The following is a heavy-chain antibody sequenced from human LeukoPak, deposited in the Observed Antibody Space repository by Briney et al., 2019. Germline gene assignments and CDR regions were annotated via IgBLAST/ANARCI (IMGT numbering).Heavy chain of an antibody. CDR3: ARTLGGGYSSGWFDY. D-gene: IGHD6-19*01. CDR1: GYTFTSYY. Sequence: ASVKVSCKASGYTFTSYYMHWVRQAPGQGLEWMGIINPSGGSTSYAQKFQGRVTMTRGTSTSTVYMELSSLRSEDTAVYYCARTLGGGYSSGWFDYWGQGTLVTVSS. V-gene: IGHV1-46*01. CDR2: INPSGGST. J-gene: IGHJ4*02.